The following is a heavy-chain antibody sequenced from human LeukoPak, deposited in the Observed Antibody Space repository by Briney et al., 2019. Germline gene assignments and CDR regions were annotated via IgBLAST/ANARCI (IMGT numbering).Heavy chain of an antibody. Sequence: GGSLRLSCAASGFTFSTYALTWVRQAPGKGLEWVSAISDSGGATFYADSVKGRFTISRDNSKHTLYLRMDSLRADDTAVYYCARISSASASDYWGQGTLVTVSS. CDR1: GFTFSTYA. J-gene: IGHJ4*02. V-gene: IGHV3-23*01. CDR3: ARISSASASDY. D-gene: IGHD2-2*01. CDR2: ISDSGGAT.